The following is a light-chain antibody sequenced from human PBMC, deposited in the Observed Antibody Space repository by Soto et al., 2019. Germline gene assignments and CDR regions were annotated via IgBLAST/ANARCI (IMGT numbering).Light chain of an antibody. CDR1: SSNIVAGYD. J-gene: IGLJ3*02. Sequence: QSVLTQPPSVSGAPGQRVTISCTGSSSNIVAGYDVHWYQQLPGTAPKILIYGNSNRPSGVPDRFSRSKSGTSASLAITGLRAEDEADYYCQSYDSSLSGWVFGGGTKLTVL. CDR2: GNS. CDR3: QSYDSSLSGWV. V-gene: IGLV1-40*01.